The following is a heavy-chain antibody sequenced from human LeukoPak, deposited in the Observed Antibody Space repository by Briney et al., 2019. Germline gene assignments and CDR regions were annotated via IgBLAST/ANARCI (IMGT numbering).Heavy chain of an antibody. CDR1: GFSFTTYW. D-gene: IGHD3-22*01. J-gene: IGHJ5*02. CDR3: ARDYYMGIVDQ. V-gene: IGHV3-7*01. CDR2: INQDESSQ. Sequence: GGSLRLSCAASGFSFTTYWMGWVRQAPGKGLEWVANINQDESSQYYVDAVRGRFTISRDNAKNTLYLQMNSLRVEDTSVYYCARDYYMGIVDQWGQGTRVTVSS.